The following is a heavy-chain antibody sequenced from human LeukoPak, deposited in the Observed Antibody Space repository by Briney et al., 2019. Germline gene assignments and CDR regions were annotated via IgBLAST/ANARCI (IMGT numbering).Heavy chain of an antibody. CDR3: ARFQRDGYNSRGFDY. CDR2: ISSNGGST. Sequence: GGSLRLSCAASGFTFSSYAMHWVRQAPGKGLEYVSAISSNGGSTYYANSVKGRFTISRDNSKNTLYLQMGSLRAEDMAVYYCARFQRDGYNSRGFDYWGQGTLVTVSS. J-gene: IGHJ4*02. CDR1: GFTFSSYA. D-gene: IGHD5-24*01. V-gene: IGHV3-64*01.